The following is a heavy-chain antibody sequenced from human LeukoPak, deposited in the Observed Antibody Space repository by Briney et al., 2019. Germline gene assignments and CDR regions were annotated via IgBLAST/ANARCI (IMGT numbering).Heavy chain of an antibody. CDR3: ARLYSSGYCFDY. J-gene: IGHJ4*02. Sequence: SETLSLTCTVSGGSISSGGYYWSWIRQHPGKGLEWLGYIYYSGSTYYNPSLKSRVTISVDTSKNQFSLKLSSVTAADTAVYYCARLYSSGYCFDYWGQGTLVTVSS. CDR1: GGSISSGGYY. CDR2: IYYSGST. D-gene: IGHD3-22*01. V-gene: IGHV4-31*03.